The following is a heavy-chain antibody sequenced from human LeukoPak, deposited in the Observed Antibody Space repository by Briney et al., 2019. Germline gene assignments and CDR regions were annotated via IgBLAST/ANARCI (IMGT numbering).Heavy chain of an antibody. CDR1: GGSFSGYY. V-gene: IGHV4-34*01. Sequence: PPETLSLTCAVYGGSFSGYYWSWIRQPPGKGLEWIGEINHSGSTSYNPSLKSRVTISVDTSKNQFSLKLGSVTAADTAVYYCARISGGVYYYYYYGMDVWGQGTTVTVSS. D-gene: IGHD3-10*01. CDR3: ARISGGVYYYYYYGMDV. J-gene: IGHJ6*02. CDR2: INHSGST.